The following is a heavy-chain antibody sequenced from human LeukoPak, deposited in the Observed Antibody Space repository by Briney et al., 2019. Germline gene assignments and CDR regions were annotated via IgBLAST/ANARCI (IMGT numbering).Heavy chain of an antibody. CDR1: GFTFDDYA. D-gene: IGHD3-9*01. CDR2: ISWIGSST. J-gene: IGHJ4*02. CDR3: ARVLRHFDWSPFDY. Sequence: AGGSPTLFCAASGFTFDDYAMSWVRQGPGKGLEWVSGISWIGSSTGHADSVKGRFTISRDNARNSLYLQMNSLRAEDTAFYYCARVLRHFDWSPFDYWGQGILVTVSS. V-gene: IGHV3-20*04.